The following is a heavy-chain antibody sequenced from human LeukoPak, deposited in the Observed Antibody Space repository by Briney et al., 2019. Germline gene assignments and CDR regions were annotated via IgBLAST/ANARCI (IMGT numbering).Heavy chain of an antibody. J-gene: IGHJ6*02. Sequence: SETLSLTCTVSGGSISSGGYYWSWIRQHPGEGLEWIGYIYYSGSTYYNPSLKSRVTISVDTSKNQFSLKLSSVTAADTAVYYCARVGRYCSSTSCYGMDVWGQGTTVTVSS. D-gene: IGHD2-2*01. CDR2: IYYSGST. CDR1: GGSISSGGYY. CDR3: ARVGRYCSSTSCYGMDV. V-gene: IGHV4-31*03.